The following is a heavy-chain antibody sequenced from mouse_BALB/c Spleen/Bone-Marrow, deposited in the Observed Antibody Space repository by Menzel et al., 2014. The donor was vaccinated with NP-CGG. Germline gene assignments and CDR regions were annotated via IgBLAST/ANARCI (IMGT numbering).Heavy chain of an antibody. V-gene: IGHV1-7*01. CDR1: GYPFTSYW. Sequence: QVQLQQPGAELAKPGASVKMSCKASGYPFTSYWTHWVKKRPGQGLEWIGYINPSTGYTEYNQKFKEKATLTADKSSSPAYMQLSSLTSEGSAVYHCARWGDGGTFDYWGQGTPLTGSS. CDR2: INPSTGYT. D-gene: IGHD1-2*01. CDR3: ARWGDGGTFDY. J-gene: IGHJ2*01.